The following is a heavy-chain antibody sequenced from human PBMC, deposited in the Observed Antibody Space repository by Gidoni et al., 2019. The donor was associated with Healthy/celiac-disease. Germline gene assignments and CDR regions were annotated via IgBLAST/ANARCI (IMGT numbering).Heavy chain of an antibody. Sequence: QVPLVQSGAEVKNPGASARVSCHAYGYTFTRSYMPCVRQAPGQGLKWMGMINPSGGSTSYGQRFQGRVTMTRDTSTSTVYMELSSLRSEDTAVYYCARGPLYCYDSSGYLTLFDYWGQGTLVTVSS. CDR3: ARGPLYCYDSSGYLTLFDY. CDR2: INPSGGST. V-gene: IGHV1-46*01. CDR1: GYTFTRSY. J-gene: IGHJ4*02. D-gene: IGHD3-22*01.